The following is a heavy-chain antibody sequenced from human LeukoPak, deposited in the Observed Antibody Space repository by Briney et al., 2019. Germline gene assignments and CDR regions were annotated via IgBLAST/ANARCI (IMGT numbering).Heavy chain of an antibody. J-gene: IGHJ6*03. CDR3: ARDARSCDFWSGYYYYYYYMDV. CDR2: ISSSGSTI. D-gene: IGHD3-3*01. Sequence: GGSLRLSCAASGFTFSSYEMNWVRQAPGKGLEWVSYISSSGSTIYYADSVKGRFTISRDNAKNTLYLQMNSLRAEDTAMYYCARDARSCDFWSGYYYYYYYMDVWGKGTTVTVSS. CDR1: GFTFSSYE. V-gene: IGHV3-48*03.